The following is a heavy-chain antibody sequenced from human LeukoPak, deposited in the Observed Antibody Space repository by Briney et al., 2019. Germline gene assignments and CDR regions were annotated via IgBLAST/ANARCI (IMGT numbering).Heavy chain of an antibody. CDR1: GGSISFGSFY. CDR3: ARASGWYRDYFDS. J-gene: IGHJ4*02. CDR2: IYARGTS. D-gene: IGHD6-19*01. Sequence: SETLSLTCTVSGGSISFGSFYWRWLRQPAGKRLEWIGQIYARGTSNYNPSLRSRVPISLETSKNPFSLNLNSVTAADTAVYYCARASGWYRDYFDSWGEGTLVSASS. V-gene: IGHV4-61*09.